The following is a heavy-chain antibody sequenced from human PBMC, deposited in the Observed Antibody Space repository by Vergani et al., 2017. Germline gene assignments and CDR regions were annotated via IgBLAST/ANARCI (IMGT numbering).Heavy chain of an antibody. V-gene: IGHV4-34*11. D-gene: IGHD1-20*01. J-gene: IGHJ4*02. CDR1: GGSFSGYY. CDR3: ARGITGTTWSY. Sequence: QVQLQQWGAGLLKPSETLSLTCAVYGGSFSGYYWSWIRQPPGKGLEWIGYIYYSGSTNYNPSLKSRVTISVDTSKNQFSLKLSSVTAADTAVYYCARGITGTTWSYWGQGTLVTVSS. CDR2: IYYSGST.